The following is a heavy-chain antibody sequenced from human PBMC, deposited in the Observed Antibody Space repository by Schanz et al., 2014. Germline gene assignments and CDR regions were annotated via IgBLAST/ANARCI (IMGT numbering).Heavy chain of an antibody. CDR2: ISSSSSYI. CDR1: GFTFSSYS. V-gene: IGHV3-21*01. CDR3: ARVHHYDPSGWGYLDY. Sequence: EVQLVESGGGLVKPGGSLRLSCAASGFTFSSYSMNWVRQAPGKGLEWVSSISSSSSYIYYADSVKGRFTISRDNAKNSLYLQMNRLRAEDTAVYYCARVHHYDPSGWGYLDYWGQGALVTVSS. J-gene: IGHJ4*02. D-gene: IGHD3-22*01.